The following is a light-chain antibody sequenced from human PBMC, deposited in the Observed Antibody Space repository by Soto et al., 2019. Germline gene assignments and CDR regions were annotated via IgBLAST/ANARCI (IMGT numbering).Light chain of an antibody. CDR3: QQYISYRT. CDR2: KAS. J-gene: IGKJ1*01. CDR1: QSISSW. V-gene: IGKV1-5*03. Sequence: DIQMTQSPSTLSASVGDRVTITCRASQSISSWLAWYQQKPGKPPKLLISKASSLESGVPSRFSGSGSGTEFTLTISSLQPDDFATYYCQQYISYRTFGQGTKVEVK.